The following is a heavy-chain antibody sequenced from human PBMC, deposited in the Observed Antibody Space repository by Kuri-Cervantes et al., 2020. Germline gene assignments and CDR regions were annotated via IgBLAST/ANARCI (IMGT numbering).Heavy chain of an antibody. D-gene: IGHD2-8*01. CDR2: INEDGTQK. CDR1: GFTFSSYS. V-gene: IGHV3-7*01. J-gene: IGHJ4*02. CDR3: VRNVHY. Sequence: GGSLRLSCAASGFTFSSYSMNWVRQAPGKGLEWVANINEDGTQKYYMDSVKGQFTVSRDNAKNSLYLQMNSLRADDMALYYCVRNVHYWGLGTLVTVSS.